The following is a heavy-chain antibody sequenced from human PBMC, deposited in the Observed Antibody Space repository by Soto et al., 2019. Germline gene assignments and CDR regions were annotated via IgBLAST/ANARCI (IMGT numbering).Heavy chain of an antibody. D-gene: IGHD5-12*01. V-gene: IGHV3-9*01. CDR3: AKDEMATITAAFNFDY. Sequence: GGSLRLSCAASGFTFDDYAMHWVRQAPGKGLEWVSGISWNSGSIGYADSVKGRFTISRDNAKNSLYLQMNSLRAEDTALYYCAKDEMATITAAFNFDYWGQGTLVTVSS. CDR1: GFTFDDYA. CDR2: ISWNSGSI. J-gene: IGHJ4*02.